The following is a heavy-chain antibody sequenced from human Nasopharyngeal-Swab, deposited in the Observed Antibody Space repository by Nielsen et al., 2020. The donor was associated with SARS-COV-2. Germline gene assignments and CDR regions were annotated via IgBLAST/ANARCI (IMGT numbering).Heavy chain of an antibody. CDR2: IYHSGST. V-gene: IGHV4-4*02. CDR3: ARALGYCSGGSCPLWYYGMDV. Sequence: WIRQPPGKGLEWIGEIYHSGSTNYNPPLKSRVTISVDKSKNQFSLKLSSVTAADTAVYYCARALGYCSGGSCPLWYYGMDVWGQGTTVTVSS. J-gene: IGHJ6*02. D-gene: IGHD2-15*01.